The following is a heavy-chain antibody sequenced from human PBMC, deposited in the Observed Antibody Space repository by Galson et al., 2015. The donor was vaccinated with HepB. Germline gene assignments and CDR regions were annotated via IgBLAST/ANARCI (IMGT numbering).Heavy chain of an antibody. V-gene: IGHV4-34*01. CDR1: GGSFSGYY. CDR2: INHSGST. CDR3: ARGAGPMVRGVRWFDP. D-gene: IGHD3-10*01. J-gene: IGHJ5*02. Sequence: SETLSLTCAVYGGSFSGYYWSWIRQPPGKGLEWIGEINHSGSTNYNPSLKSRVTISVDTSKNQFSLKLSSVTAADTAVYYCARGAGPMVRGVRWFDPWGQGTLVTVSS.